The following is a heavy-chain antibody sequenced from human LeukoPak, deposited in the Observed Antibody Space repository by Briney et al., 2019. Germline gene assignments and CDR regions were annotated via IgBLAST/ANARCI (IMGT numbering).Heavy chain of an antibody. Sequence: SETLSLTCAVYGGSFSGYYWSWLRQPPGKGLEWIGEINHSGSTNYNPSLKSRVTISVDTSKNQFSLKLSSVTAADTAVYYCARDASWGIAAAGTRNLNWFDPWGQGTLVTVSS. CDR1: GGSFSGYY. D-gene: IGHD6-13*01. CDR3: ARDASWGIAAAGTRNLNWFDP. V-gene: IGHV4-34*01. J-gene: IGHJ5*02. CDR2: INHSGST.